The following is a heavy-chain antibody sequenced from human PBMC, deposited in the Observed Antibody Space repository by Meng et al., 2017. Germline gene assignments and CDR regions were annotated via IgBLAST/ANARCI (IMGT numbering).Heavy chain of an antibody. CDR2: ISGSADSI. CDR1: GFTFSGHA. Sequence: GESLKISCAASGFTFSGHAMPWVRQAPGKGLVWVSSISGSADSIYYADSVKGRFTISRDNSKNTLLLNMNSLRTGETAVYYCARGPRIGPDYWGQGTLVTVSS. J-gene: IGHJ4*02. V-gene: IGHV3-23*01. D-gene: IGHD3-10*01. CDR3: ARGPRIGPDY.